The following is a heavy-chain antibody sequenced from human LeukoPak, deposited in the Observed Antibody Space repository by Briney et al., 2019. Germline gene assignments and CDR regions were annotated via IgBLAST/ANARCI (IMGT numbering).Heavy chain of an antibody. D-gene: IGHD2-2*01. Sequence: KPSETLSLTCTVSGGSISSYYWSWIRQPPGKGLEWIGYIYYSGSTNYNPSLKSRVTISVDTSKNQFSLKLSSVTAADTAVYYCARAGYCSSTSCYFSYMDVWGKGTTVTVSS. CDR3: ARAGYCSSTSCYFSYMDV. J-gene: IGHJ6*03. CDR1: GGSISSYY. V-gene: IGHV4-59*01. CDR2: IYYSGST.